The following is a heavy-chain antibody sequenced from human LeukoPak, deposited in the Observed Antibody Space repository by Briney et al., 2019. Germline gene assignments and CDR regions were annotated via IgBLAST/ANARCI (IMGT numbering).Heavy chain of an antibody. CDR2: MSGSGGST. J-gene: IGHJ4*02. Sequence: GGSLRLSCAASGFTFSRYAMSWVRQAPGKGLEWVSAMSGSGGSTYFADSVKGRFTISRDNSKNTLYLQMNSLRAEDTAVYYCAKSRARREGSSGSIDYWGQGTLVTVSS. CDR1: GFTFSRYA. CDR3: AKSRARREGSSGSIDY. D-gene: IGHD3-22*01. V-gene: IGHV3-23*01.